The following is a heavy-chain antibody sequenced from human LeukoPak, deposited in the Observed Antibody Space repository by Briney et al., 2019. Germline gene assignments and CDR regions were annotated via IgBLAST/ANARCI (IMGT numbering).Heavy chain of an antibody. J-gene: IGHJ4*02. V-gene: IGHV3-30*04. CDR2: ISYYGSNK. D-gene: IGHD2-15*01. Sequence: GGSLRLSCAASGFTFSIYAMHGVRQAPGKGLEWGAVISYYGSNKYYADSVKGRFTISRDNSKNTLYVQMNRLRDEDTAAYYCARAELLPLDYWGQGTLVTVSS. CDR1: GFTFSIYA. CDR3: ARAELLPLDY.